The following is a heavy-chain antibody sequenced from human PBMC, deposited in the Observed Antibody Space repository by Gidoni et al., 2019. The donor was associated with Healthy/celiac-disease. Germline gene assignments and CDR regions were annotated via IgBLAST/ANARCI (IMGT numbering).Heavy chain of an antibody. J-gene: IGHJ3*02. CDR2: IYYSGST. CDR1: GGSISSSSYY. V-gene: IGHV4-39*01. D-gene: IGHD6-13*01. CDR3: ARRGQQLVDSSAFDI. Sequence: QLQLQESGPGLVKPSEPLSLTCTVSGGSISSSSYYWGWIRQPPGKGLEWIGSIYYSGSTYYNPSLKSRVTRSVDTSKNQFSLKLSSVTAADTAVYYCARRGQQLVDSSAFDIWGQGTMVTVSS.